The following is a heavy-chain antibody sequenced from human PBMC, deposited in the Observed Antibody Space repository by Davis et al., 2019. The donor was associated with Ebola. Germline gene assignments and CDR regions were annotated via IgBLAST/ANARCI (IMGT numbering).Heavy chain of an antibody. CDR2: INPSGGST. CDR1: GYTFTSYY. D-gene: IGHD2-21*01. CDR3: ASQYCGGDCYSVHYYYYYGMDV. Sequence: ASVKVSCKASGYTFTSYYMHWVRQAPGQGLEWMGIINPSGGSTSYAQKFQGRVTITADESTSTAYMELSSLRSEDTAVYYCASQYCGGDCYSVHYYYYYGMDVWGQGTTVTVSS. J-gene: IGHJ6*02. V-gene: IGHV1-46*01.